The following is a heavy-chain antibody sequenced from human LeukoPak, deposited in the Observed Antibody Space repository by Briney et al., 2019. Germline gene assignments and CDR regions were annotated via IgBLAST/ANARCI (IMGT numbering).Heavy chain of an antibody. V-gene: IGHV4-34*01. CDR2: INDSGSI. CDR3: ARVESYYFYYMDV. CDR1: GWSLRGFF. J-gene: IGHJ6*03. Sequence: SETLSLTCDVYGWSLRGFFWSWIRQPPGKGLEWIGEINDSGSINYNPSLKTRVTISLDTSKNQFSLKLSAVTAADTAIYYCARVESYYFYYMDVWGKGTTVTVSS.